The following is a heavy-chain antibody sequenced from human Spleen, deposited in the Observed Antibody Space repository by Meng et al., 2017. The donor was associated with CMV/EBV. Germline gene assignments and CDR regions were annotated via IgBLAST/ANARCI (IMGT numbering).Heavy chain of an antibody. J-gene: IGHJ4*02. D-gene: IGHD5-18*01. V-gene: IGHV4-30-4*01. Sequence: QVQMQESVPGLVNPSQTLSLTFTVSGGSISSSNYYWSWNRQPPGKGLEWSGHIYYSGSTYYNPSLKSRVTISVDTSKNQFSLKLSSVTAADTAVYYCAREGYAEAFDYWGQGTLVTVSS. CDR1: GGSISSSNYY. CDR2: IYYSGST. CDR3: AREGYAEAFDY.